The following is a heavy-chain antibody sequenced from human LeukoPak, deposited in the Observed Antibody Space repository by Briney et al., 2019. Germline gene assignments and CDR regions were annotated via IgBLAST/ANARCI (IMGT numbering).Heavy chain of an antibody. CDR2: ISYDGSNK. Sequence: GGSLRLSCAASGFTFSSYAMHWVRQAPGKGLEWVAVISYDGSNKYYADSVKGRFTISRDNSKNTLYLQMNSLRAEDTAVYYCASLTRDGYNYFDYWGQGTLVTVSS. CDR1: GFTFSSYA. CDR3: ASLTRDGYNYFDY. D-gene: IGHD5-24*01. V-gene: IGHV3-30*14. J-gene: IGHJ4*02.